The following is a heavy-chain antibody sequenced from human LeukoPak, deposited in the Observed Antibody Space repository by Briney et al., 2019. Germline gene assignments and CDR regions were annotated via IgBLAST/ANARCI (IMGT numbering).Heavy chain of an antibody. CDR1: GGSFSGYY. CDR3: ARYTECSGGSCYRRNYYYYMDV. V-gene: IGHV4-34*01. D-gene: IGHD2-15*01. Sequence: SETLSLTCAVYGGSFSGYYWSWIRQPPGKGLEWIGEINHSGSTNYNPSLKSRVTISVDTSKNQFSLKLSSVTAADTAVYYCARYTECSGGSCYRRNYYYYMDVWGKGTTVTISS. CDR2: INHSGST. J-gene: IGHJ6*03.